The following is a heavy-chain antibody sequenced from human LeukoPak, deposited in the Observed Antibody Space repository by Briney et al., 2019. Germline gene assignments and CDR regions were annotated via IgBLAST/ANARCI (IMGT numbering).Heavy chain of an antibody. V-gene: IGHV3-11*01. D-gene: IGHD3-3*01. CDR3: ARAGNTYYDFWSGYSIQDY. CDR2: ISSSGSTI. Sequence: PGGSLGLSCAASGFTFSDYYMSWIRQAPGKGLEWVSYISSSGSTIYYADSVKVRFTISSDNAKNSLYLQMNSLRAEDTAVYYCARAGNTYYDFWSGYSIQDYWGQGTLVTVSS. J-gene: IGHJ4*02. CDR1: GFTFSDYY.